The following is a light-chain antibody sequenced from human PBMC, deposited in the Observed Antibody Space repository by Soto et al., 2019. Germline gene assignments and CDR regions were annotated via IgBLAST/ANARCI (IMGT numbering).Light chain of an antibody. Sequence: QSVLTQPPSASGTPGQRVTISCSGSSSNIGSNYVYWYQQLPGTAPKLLIYRNNQRPSGVPDRFSGSKSGTSASLAISGLRSEDEADYYCSSYTSINSWVFGGGTKLTVL. J-gene: IGLJ3*02. CDR2: RNN. CDR3: SSYTSINSWV. V-gene: IGLV1-47*01. CDR1: SSNIGSNY.